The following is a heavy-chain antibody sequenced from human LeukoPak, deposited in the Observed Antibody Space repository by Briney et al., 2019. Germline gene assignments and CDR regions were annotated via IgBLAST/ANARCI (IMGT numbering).Heavy chain of an antibody. CDR3: ARHRPGERRFDP. CDR1: GGSISSDY. D-gene: IGHD3-16*01. CDR2: INYSGST. V-gene: IGHV4-59*08. J-gene: IGHJ5*02. Sequence: SETPSLTCTVSGGSISSDYLSWIRQPPGKGLEWIGYINYSGSTNYNLSLKSRVIISVDTSKNQFFLKLSSVTAADTAVYSCARHRPGERRFDPWGQGTLVTVSS.